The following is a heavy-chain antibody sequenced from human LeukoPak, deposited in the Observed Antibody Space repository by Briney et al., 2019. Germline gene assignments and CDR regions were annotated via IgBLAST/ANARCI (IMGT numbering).Heavy chain of an antibody. CDR3: ARVGGSYPFDY. D-gene: IGHD3-10*01. CDR2: INPNSGGT. Sequence: ASVKVSCKASGYTFTGYYMHWVRQDPGQGLEWMGWINPNSGGTNYAQKLQGRVTVTTDTSTSTAYMELRSLRSDDTAVYYCARVGGSYPFDYWGQGTLVTVSS. J-gene: IGHJ4*02. V-gene: IGHV1-2*02. CDR1: GYTFTGYY.